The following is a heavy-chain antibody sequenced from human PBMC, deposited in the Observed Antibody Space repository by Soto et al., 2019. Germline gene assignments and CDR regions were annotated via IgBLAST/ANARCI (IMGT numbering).Heavy chain of an antibody. CDR3: ARGLGGADDY. Sequence: GSLRLSCAASGFTFSSYWMHWVRQAPGRGLVWVSRINSDGTSTNYADSVKGRFTISRDNAKDTLYLQMDSLRAEDTAVYYCARGLGGADDYWGQGTLVTVSS. CDR2: INSDGTST. J-gene: IGHJ4*02. V-gene: IGHV3-74*01. CDR1: GFTFSSYW. D-gene: IGHD3-16*01.